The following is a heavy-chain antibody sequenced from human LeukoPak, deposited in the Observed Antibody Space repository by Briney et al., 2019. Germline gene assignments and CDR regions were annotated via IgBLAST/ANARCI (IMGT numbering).Heavy chain of an antibody. Sequence: PGGSLRLSCAASGFTFSTYWMHWVRQAPGKGLVWVSRINSDGSSTSYADSVKGRFTVSRDNAKNTLYLQMNSLRAEVTAVYFCAKDPPITGPFEYWGQGTLVTVSS. J-gene: IGHJ4*02. CDR3: AKDPPITGPFEY. D-gene: IGHD5-24*01. CDR2: INSDGSST. V-gene: IGHV3-74*01. CDR1: GFTFSTYW.